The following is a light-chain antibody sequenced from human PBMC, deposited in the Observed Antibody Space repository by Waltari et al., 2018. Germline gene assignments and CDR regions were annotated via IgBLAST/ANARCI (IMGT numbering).Light chain of an antibody. CDR1: NIGRKS. CDR3: QLWDYTTDHWV. Sequence: SFVLTQTPSVSVAPGNTARITCGGDNIGRKSVHWYQQKPGQAPALVGHDDRDRSPGVPERISGSNSGNTATLTISSVDVGDEADYYCQLWDYTTDHWVFGGGTKLTVL. J-gene: IGLJ3*02. V-gene: IGLV3-21*03. CDR2: DDR.